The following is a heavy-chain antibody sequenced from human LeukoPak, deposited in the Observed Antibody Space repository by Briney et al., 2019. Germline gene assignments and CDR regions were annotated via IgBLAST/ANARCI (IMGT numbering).Heavy chain of an antibody. J-gene: IGHJ4*02. D-gene: IGHD6-19*01. Sequence: PSETLSLTCAVYGGSFSGYYWSWIRQPPGKGLEWIGEINHSGSTNYNPSLKSRVTISVDTSNNQFSLKLSTVAGPDTAVYYCAREHIGYSSGWSDYWGQGTLVTVSS. CDR3: AREHIGYSSGWSDY. V-gene: IGHV4-34*01. CDR2: INHSGST. CDR1: GGSFSGYY.